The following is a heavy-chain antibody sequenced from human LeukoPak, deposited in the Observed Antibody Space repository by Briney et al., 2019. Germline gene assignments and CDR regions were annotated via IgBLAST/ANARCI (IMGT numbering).Heavy chain of an antibody. CDR2: IQDDGATT. D-gene: IGHD3-22*01. V-gene: IGHV3-30*02. CDR1: GLTFSNFP. CDR3: ATQSITLVVVISPFDY. Sequence: GGSLRLSCAASGLTFSNFPMHWVRQAPGKGLEWVALIQDDGATTNYVDSVRGRFTISRDNSKSMVYLQMNSLKPDDTAVYYCATQSITLVVVISPFDYWGQGTLVTVSS. J-gene: IGHJ4*02.